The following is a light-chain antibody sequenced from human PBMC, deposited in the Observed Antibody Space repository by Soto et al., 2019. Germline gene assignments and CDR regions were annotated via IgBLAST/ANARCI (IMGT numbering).Light chain of an antibody. CDR3: SSYAGSNIVA. Sequence: QSALTQPPSASGSPGQSVTISCTGTSSDVGGYNFVSWYQQHPGKAPKLMIYEVSERPSGVPDRFSGSKSGNTASLTVSGLQAEDEADYYCSSYAGSNIVAFGGGTKLTVL. V-gene: IGLV2-8*01. CDR1: SSDVGGYNF. J-gene: IGLJ2*01. CDR2: EVS.